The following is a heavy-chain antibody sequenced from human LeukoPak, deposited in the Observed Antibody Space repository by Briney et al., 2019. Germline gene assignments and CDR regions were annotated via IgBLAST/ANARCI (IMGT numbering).Heavy chain of an antibody. J-gene: IGHJ5*02. CDR2: MNPNSGST. V-gene: IGHV1-8*01. CDR3: VRLFVQEPSGWFDP. D-gene: IGHD3-10*01. CDR1: GYSFSSYE. Sequence: ASVKVSCKTSGYSFSSYEINWVRQPPGQGLEWMGWMNPNSGSTAYAQKFQGRITMTRDASISTAYMELNSLRSEDTAVYYCVRLFVQEPSGWFDPWGQGTLVTVS.